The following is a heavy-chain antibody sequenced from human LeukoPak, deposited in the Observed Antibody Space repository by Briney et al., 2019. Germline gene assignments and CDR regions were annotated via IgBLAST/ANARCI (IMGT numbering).Heavy chain of an antibody. CDR3: ASEVEMATRWANAFDI. CDR2: IYSGGST. CDR1: GFTVSSNY. J-gene: IGHJ3*02. D-gene: IGHD5-24*01. V-gene: IGHV3-66*01. Sequence: PGGSLRLSCVASGFTVSSNYMSWVRQAPGKGLEWVSVIYSGGSTYYADSVKGRFTISRDNSKNTLYLQMNSLRAEDTAVYYCASEVEMATRWANAFDIWGQGTMVTISS.